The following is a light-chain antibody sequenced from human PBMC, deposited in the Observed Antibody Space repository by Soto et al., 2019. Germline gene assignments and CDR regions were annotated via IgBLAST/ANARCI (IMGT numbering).Light chain of an antibody. CDR2: WAS. CDR1: QSVLSSSNNKNY. CDR3: QQYYSTPET. Sequence: DIVMTQSPDSLTVSLCERATINCKSSQSVLSSSNNKNYLAWYQHKAGQPPRLLIYWASTRESGVPARVSGSGSGTDFTLTISSLQAEDVAVYYCQQYYSTPETFGQGTKVEVK. V-gene: IGKV4-1*01. J-gene: IGKJ1*01.